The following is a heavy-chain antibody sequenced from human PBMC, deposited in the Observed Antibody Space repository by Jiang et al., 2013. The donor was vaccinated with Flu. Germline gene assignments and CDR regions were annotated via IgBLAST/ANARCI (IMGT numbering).Heavy chain of an antibody. D-gene: IGHD3-3*01. CDR1: GYTFIDYN. CDR2: INPSAGGT. J-gene: IGHJ5*02. Sequence: SGAEVKKPGASVKVSCKASGYTFIDYNMHWVRQAPGQGLEWMGIINPSAGGTTYAQKFQGRVTMTRDTSTSTVYMELSRLTSEDTAVYYCATSTYYDSWGAAPWGQGTLVTVSS. CDR3: ATSTYYDSWGAAP. V-gene: IGHV1-46*01.